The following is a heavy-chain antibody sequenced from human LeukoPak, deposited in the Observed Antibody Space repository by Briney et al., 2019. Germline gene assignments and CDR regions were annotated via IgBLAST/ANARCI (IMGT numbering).Heavy chain of an antibody. D-gene: IGHD4-11*01. CDR3: ARARTVQQPGGMLDY. J-gene: IGHJ4*02. Sequence: ASVKVSCKASGYTFISFYMHWVRQAPGQGLEWMGIINPNGGSTSYAQKFQGRVTMTRDMSTSTVYMELSSLRSDDTAVYYCARARTVQQPGGMLDYWGQGTLVTVSS. CDR2: INPNGGST. V-gene: IGHV1-46*01. CDR1: GYTFISFY.